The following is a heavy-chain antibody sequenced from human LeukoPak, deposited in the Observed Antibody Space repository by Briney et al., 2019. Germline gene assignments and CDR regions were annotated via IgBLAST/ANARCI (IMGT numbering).Heavy chain of an antibody. J-gene: IGHJ4*02. CDR2: IGTAGDT. D-gene: IGHD2-8*01. V-gene: IGHV3-13*04. CDR1: GFTFSNYD. CDR3: ARGSNTHFDY. Sequence: PGGSLRLSCAASGFTFSNYDMHWVRQATGKGLEWVSAIGTAGDTYYPGSVRGRFTMSRENAKNSLYLQMNSLAAGDTAVCYCARGSNTHFDYWGQGILVSLSS.